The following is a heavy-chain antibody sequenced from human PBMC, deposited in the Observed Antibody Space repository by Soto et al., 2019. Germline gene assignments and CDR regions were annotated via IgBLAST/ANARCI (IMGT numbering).Heavy chain of an antibody. D-gene: IGHD3-10*01. CDR1: GGTFSSYA. CDR2: IIPIFGTA. V-gene: IGHV1-69*01. CDR3: ARDPMVRGVIIVGSYYYGMDV. J-gene: IGHJ6*02. Sequence: QVQLVQSGAEVKKPGSSVKVSCKASGGTFSSYAISWVRQAPGQGLEWMGGIIPIFGTANYAQKFQGRVTINADESTSTAYMELSSMRSEDTAVYYCARDPMVRGVIIVGSYYYGMDVWGQGTTVTVSS.